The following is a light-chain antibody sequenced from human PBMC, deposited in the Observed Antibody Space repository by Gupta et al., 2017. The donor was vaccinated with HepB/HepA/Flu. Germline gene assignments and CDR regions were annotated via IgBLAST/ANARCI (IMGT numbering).Light chain of an antibody. CDR1: QRISRY. CDR3: QQSHSTPHT. J-gene: IGKJ2*01. Sequence: DIKRTQSPSSLSASVGDRETITGRASQRISRYINWYQQKPGRAPKLLIYAASRLKSGVPSRFSGSGYGTDFTLTISSLQPEDFAIYYCQQSHSTPHTFGQGTKLEIK. CDR2: AAS. V-gene: IGKV1-39*01.